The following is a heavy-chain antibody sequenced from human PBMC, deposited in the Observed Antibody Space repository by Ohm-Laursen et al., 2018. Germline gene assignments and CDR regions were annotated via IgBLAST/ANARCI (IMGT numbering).Heavy chain of an antibody. D-gene: IGHD1-1*01. V-gene: IGHV3-9*01. Sequence: SSLRLSCAASGFTFDDYAMHWVRQAPGKGLEWVSGISWNSDNVGYADSVKGRLTISRDNAKNSLYLQMNSLRVEDTAVYYCARDGGWNALHYWGQGILVTVSS. CDR1: GFTFDDYA. CDR3: ARDGGWNALHY. CDR2: ISWNSDNV. J-gene: IGHJ4*02.